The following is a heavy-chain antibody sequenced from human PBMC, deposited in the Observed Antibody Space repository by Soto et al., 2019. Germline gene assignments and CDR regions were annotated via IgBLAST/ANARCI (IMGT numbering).Heavy chain of an antibody. V-gene: IGHV1-18*01. Sequence: QDQLVQSGVEVKKPGASVKVSCKASGYSFTNYGITWVRQAPGQGFEWMGWISAYNGNTNYAQKFQGRVTMTTDASTSTAYLELGSLRSDDTAVYYCARDRGVAPPVAGNTHYYYYMDVWGKGTTVTVSS. CDR3: ARDRGVAPPVAGNTHYYYYMDV. D-gene: IGHD6-19*01. J-gene: IGHJ6*03. CDR1: GYSFTNYG. CDR2: ISAYNGNT.